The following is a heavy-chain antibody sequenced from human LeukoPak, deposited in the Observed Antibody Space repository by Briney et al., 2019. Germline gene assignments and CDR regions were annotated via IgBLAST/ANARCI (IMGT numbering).Heavy chain of an antibody. Sequence: DTLSLTSIFSGGSIRYYYWSWIYPFPAKALAWTPYIYYSGTTNYNPSLKSRVTISVDTSKNQFSLQLRSVTAADTAVYYCAREDPQTTVPEGMDVWGQGTTVTVSS. CDR2: IYYSGTT. V-gene: IGHV4-59*01. CDR3: AREDPQTTVPEGMDV. CDR1: GGSIRYYY. D-gene: IGHD4-17*01. J-gene: IGHJ6*02.